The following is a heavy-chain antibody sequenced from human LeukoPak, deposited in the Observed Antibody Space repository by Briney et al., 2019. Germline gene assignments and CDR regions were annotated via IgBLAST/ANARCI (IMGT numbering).Heavy chain of an antibody. J-gene: IGHJ4*02. V-gene: IGHV3-30-3*01. CDR1: GFTFSSYA. CDR3: ARAAGRASDGYNPFDY. D-gene: IGHD5-24*01. Sequence: GGSLRLSCAASGFTFSSYAMHWVRQAPGKGLEWVAVISYDGSNKYYADSVKGRFTISRDNSKNTLYLQMNSLRAEDTAVYYCARAAGRASDGYNPFDYWGQGTLVTVSS. CDR2: ISYDGSNK.